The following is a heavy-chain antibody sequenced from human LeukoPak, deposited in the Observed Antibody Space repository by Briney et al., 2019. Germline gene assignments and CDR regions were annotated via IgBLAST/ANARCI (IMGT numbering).Heavy chain of an antibody. CDR1: GYTFTAHY. CDR3: ARGRGTTMVRGVITNYFDL. CDR2: IDPNSGGT. J-gene: IGHJ2*01. D-gene: IGHD3-10*01. V-gene: IGHV1-2*02. Sequence: VASVKVSCKTSGYTFTAHYIHWVRQAPGHGLEWMGWIDPNSGGTNYAQKFLGSVTMTGDTSINTAFMEIRRLRSDDTAIYYCARGRGTTMVRGVITNYFDLWGRGSLVTVSS.